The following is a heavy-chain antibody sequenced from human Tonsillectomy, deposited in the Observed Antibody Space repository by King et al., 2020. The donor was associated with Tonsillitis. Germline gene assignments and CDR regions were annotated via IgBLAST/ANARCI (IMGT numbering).Heavy chain of an antibody. CDR3: AKVAGQWLVRGGYFDY. J-gene: IGHJ4*02. V-gene: IGHV3-23*04. CDR2: ISGSGGST. CDR1: GFTFSSYA. Sequence: VQLVESGGGLVQPGGSLRLSCAASGFTFSSYAMSWVRQAPGKGLEWVSAISGSGGSTYYADSVKGRFTISGDNSKNTLYLQMNSLRAEDTAVYYCAKVAGQWLVRGGYFDYWGQGTLVTVSS. D-gene: IGHD6-19*01.